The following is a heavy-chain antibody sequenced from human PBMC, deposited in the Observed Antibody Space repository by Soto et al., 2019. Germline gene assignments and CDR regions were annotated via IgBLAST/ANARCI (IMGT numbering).Heavy chain of an antibody. Sequence: SETLSLTCAVYGGSFSGYYWSWIRQPPGKGLEWIGEINHSGSTNYNPSLKSRVTISVDTSKNQFSLKLSSVTAADTAVYYCARGYYYDSSGYDNWFDPWGQGTLVTVSS. CDR3: ARGYYYDSSGYDNWFDP. D-gene: IGHD3-22*01. V-gene: IGHV4-34*01. J-gene: IGHJ5*02. CDR2: INHSGST. CDR1: GGSFSGYY.